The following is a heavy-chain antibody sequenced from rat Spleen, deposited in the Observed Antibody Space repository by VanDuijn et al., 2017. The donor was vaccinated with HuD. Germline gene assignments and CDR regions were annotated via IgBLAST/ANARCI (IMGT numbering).Heavy chain of an antibody. CDR2: ISIGGGNT. J-gene: IGHJ4*01. D-gene: IGHD1-6*01. CDR3: TRAIYTTDYYYAKGYYVMDA. CDR1: GFTFINYG. V-gene: IGHV5S13*01. Sequence: EVQLVESGGGLVQPGRSLKLSCAASGFTFINYGMAWVRQAPTRGLEWVAAISIGGGNTYYRDSVKGRFTISRDNAKSTLYLEMDSLRSEDTATYYCTRAIYTTDYYYAKGYYVMDAWGQGASVTVSS.